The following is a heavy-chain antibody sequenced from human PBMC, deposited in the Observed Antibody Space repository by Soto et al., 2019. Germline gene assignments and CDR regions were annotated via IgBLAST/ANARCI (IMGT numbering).Heavy chain of an antibody. CDR2: ISSNK. J-gene: IGHJ6*02. CDR3: ARDFPYVFGELSYGMDV. Sequence: ESLRLSFAASGFTFVSYSMNWVRQAPGKGLEWVSSISSNKYYADSVKGRFTISRDNSKNTLYLQMNRLRAEDTAVYYCARDFPYVFGELSYGMDVWGQGTTVTVPS. D-gene: IGHD3-10*02. CDR1: GFTFVSYS. V-gene: IGHV3-21*01.